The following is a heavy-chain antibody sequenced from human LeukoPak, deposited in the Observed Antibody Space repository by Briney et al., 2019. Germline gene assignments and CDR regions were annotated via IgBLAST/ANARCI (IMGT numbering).Heavy chain of an antibody. J-gene: IGHJ5*02. V-gene: IGHV1-2*02. Sequence: ASVKVSCKASGYTFTGYYIHWVRQAPGQGLEWMGWINPDTGGTKYAQKFQGRVTMTRDTSIRTTYMEVSRLRDDDTAVYFCARPGYCIGGSCYGWFDPWGQGTLVTVSS. CDR2: INPDTGGT. CDR1: GYTFTGYY. CDR3: ARPGYCIGGSCYGWFDP. D-gene: IGHD2-15*01.